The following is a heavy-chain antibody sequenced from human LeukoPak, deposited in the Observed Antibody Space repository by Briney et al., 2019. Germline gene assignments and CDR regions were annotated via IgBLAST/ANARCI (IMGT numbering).Heavy chain of an antibody. Sequence: PGGSLRLSCAASGFTFSSYGMHWVRQAPGKGLEWVAFIRYDGSNKYYADSVKGRFTISRDNSKNTLYLQMNSLRSEDTAVYYCARGDHVRIYAESSFDIWGQGTMVTVSS. CDR2: IRYDGSNK. CDR3: ARGDHVRIYAESSFDI. D-gene: IGHD5/OR15-5a*01. CDR1: GFTFSSYG. V-gene: IGHV3-30*02. J-gene: IGHJ3*02.